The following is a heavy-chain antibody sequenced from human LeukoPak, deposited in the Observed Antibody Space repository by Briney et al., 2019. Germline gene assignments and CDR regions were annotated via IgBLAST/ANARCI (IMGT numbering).Heavy chain of an antibody. CDR3: ARDVGSGSYNHYFDC. J-gene: IGHJ4*01. CDR2: ISSSSSYI. CDR1: GFTFSTYG. Sequence: GRSLRLSCAASGFTFSTYGMHWVRQAPGKGLEWVSSISSSSSYIYYVASVEGRVTISRDNAKNSLYLQMNSLRAEDTAVYYCARDVGSGSYNHYFDCWGHGTLVTVSS. V-gene: IGHV3-21*01. D-gene: IGHD3-10*01.